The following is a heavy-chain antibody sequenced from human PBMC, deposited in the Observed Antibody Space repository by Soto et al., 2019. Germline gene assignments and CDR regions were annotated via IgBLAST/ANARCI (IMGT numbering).Heavy chain of an antibody. CDR2: ISGSGGST. CDR1: GFTFSSYA. V-gene: IGHV3-23*01. J-gene: IGHJ6*02. Sequence: GGSLRLSCGASGFTFSSYAMSWVRQAPGKGLEWVSAISGSGGSTYYADSVKGRFTISRDNSKNTLYLQMNSLRAEDTAVYYCAKDLPAAISYYYGMDVWGQGTTVTVSS. CDR3: AKDLPAAISYYYGMDV. D-gene: IGHD2-2*01.